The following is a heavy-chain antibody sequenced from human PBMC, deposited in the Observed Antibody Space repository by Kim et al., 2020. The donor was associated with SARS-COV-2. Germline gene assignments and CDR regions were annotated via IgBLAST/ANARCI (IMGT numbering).Heavy chain of an antibody. CDR2: INTNTGNP. J-gene: IGHJ6*02. CDR3: ARDEGQWLSSTPRNNYYYYYGMDV. CDR1: GYTFTSYA. V-gene: IGHV7-4-1*02. Sequence: ASVKVSCKASGYTFTSYAMNWVRQAPGQGLEWMGWINTNTGNPTYAQGFTGRFVFSLDTSVSTAYLQISSLKAEDTAVYYCARDEGQWLSSTPRNNYYYYYGMDVWGQGTTVTVSS. D-gene: IGHD6-19*01.